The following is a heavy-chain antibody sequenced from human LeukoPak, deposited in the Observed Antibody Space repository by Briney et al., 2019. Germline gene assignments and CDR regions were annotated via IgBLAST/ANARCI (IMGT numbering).Heavy chain of an antibody. Sequence: GGSLRVSCAVSGYTFSSYSMNWVRQAPGKGLEWVSSISSSSSYIYYADSVKGRFTISRDNARKSLYLQMNSLRAEDTAVYYCPRDYVGYYMDVWGKGTTVTVSS. CDR2: ISSSSSYI. CDR1: GYTFSSYS. V-gene: IGHV3-21*01. D-gene: IGHD3-10*02. J-gene: IGHJ6*03. CDR3: PRDYVGYYMDV.